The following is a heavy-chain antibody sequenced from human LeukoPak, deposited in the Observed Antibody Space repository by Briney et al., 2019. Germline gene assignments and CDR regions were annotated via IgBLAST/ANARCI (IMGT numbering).Heavy chain of an antibody. CDR1: GFTFSSYA. CDR2: ISYDGSNK. CDR3: ARVAVDYYDSSGYHWYFDL. V-gene: IGHV3-30-3*01. Sequence: GRSLRLSCAASGFTFSSYAMHWVRQAPGKGLEWVAVISYDGSNKYYADSVKGRFTISRDNSKNTLYLQMNSLRAEDTAVYYCARVAVDYYDSSGYHWYFDLWGRGTLVTVSS. D-gene: IGHD3-22*01. J-gene: IGHJ2*01.